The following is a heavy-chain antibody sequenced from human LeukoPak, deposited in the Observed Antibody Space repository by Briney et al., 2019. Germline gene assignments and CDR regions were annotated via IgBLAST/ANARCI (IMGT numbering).Heavy chain of an antibody. V-gene: IGHV3-23*01. J-gene: IGHJ4*02. D-gene: IGHD3-22*01. Sequence: GGSLRLSCAASGFTFSSYAMIWVRQAPGKGLEWVSVISGSGGDTYYADSVKGRFTISRDSSKNTLYLQMNSLRAEDTAVYYCAKEPRYYYDSSGYYYVMGYFDYWGQGTLVTVSS. CDR3: AKEPRYYYDSSGYYYVMGYFDY. CDR2: ISGSGGDT. CDR1: GFTFSSYA.